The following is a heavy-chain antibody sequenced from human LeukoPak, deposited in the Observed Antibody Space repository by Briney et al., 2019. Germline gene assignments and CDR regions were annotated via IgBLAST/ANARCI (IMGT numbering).Heavy chain of an antibody. J-gene: IGHJ5*01. CDR3: ARGLFRSWKWFDS. CDR2: MNPNSGNT. D-gene: IGHD6-13*01. CDR1: GYTFTNYD. Sequence: ASVKVSCKASGYTFTNYDINWVRQTTGQGLEWMGWMNPNSGNTGYAQKFQGRVTMTRNTSISTAYMELSSLRSEDTAVYYCARGLFRSWKWFDSWGQGTLVTVSS. V-gene: IGHV1-8*01.